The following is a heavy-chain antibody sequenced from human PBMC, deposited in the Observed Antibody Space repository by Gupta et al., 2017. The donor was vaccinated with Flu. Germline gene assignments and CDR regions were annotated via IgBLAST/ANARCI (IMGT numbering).Heavy chain of an antibody. V-gene: IGHV1-2*02. CDR3: AVYSPLGGGSADWFDP. Sequence: YYMHWVRQAPGQGLEWMGWINPNSGGTNYAQKFQGRVTMTRDTSISTAYMELSRLRSDDTAVYYCAVYSPLGGGSADWFDPWGQGTLVTVSS. CDR2: INPNSGGT. J-gene: IGHJ5*02. D-gene: IGHD2-15*01. CDR1: YY.